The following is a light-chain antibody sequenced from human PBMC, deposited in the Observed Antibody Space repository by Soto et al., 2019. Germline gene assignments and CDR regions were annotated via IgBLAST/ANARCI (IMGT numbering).Light chain of an antibody. CDR2: RAS. CDR3: LQYVAYPYT. Sequence: DIQMTQSPSTLSASMGDMVTITCRASQSVSRELAWYQHKPGKAPKHLIYRASLLESGVPSRFSGSGSGTEVSLTISGLQTDDFATYYCLQYVAYPYTFGGGNRVE. J-gene: IGKJ4*01. V-gene: IGKV1-5*03. CDR1: QSVSRE.